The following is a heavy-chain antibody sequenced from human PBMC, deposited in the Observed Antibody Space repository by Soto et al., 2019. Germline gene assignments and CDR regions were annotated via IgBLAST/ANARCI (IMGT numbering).Heavy chain of an antibody. CDR1: GFTFSSYA. Sequence: GGSLRLSCAASGFTFSSYAMHWVRQAPGKGLEWVAVISYDGSNKYYADYVKGRFTISRDNSKNTLYLQMKSLRAEDTAVYYFARDKRDLRFLEWSYYFDFWGQGTLVTVSS. V-gene: IGHV3-30-3*01. D-gene: IGHD3-3*01. CDR3: ARDKRDLRFLEWSYYFDF. J-gene: IGHJ4*02. CDR2: ISYDGSNK.